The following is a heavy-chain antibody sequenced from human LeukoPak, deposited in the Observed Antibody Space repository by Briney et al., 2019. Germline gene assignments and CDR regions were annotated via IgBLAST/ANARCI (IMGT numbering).Heavy chain of an antibody. CDR2: VDHSGRT. CDR3: AATNYFYGSGSFHKRDS. CDR1: GDSFDNYY. J-gene: IGHJ4*02. D-gene: IGHD3-10*01. Sequence: SETLSLTCGVYGDSFDNYYWNWIRQFPEKRLEWVGEVDHSGRTTYSPSLQGRVAISVDTSKSQFSHKLNSVTAADTAVYFCAATNYFYGSGSFHKRDSWGEGTLVTVSS. V-gene: IGHV4-34*01.